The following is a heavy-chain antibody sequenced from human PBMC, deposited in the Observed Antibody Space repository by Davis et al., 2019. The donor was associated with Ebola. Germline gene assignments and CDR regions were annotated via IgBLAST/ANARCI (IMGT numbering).Heavy chain of an antibody. CDR2: IWYDGRNK. J-gene: IGHJ2*01. Sequence: PGGSLRLSCAASGFTFSNYGMHWVRQAPGKGLEWVSVIWYDGRNKYYADSVKGRFTISRDNSKNTLYLQMNSLRAEDTAVYYCARDPGYFDLTRYFDLWGRGTLVTVSS. CDR3: ARDPGYFDLTRYFDL. CDR1: GFTFSNYG. D-gene: IGHD3-9*01. V-gene: IGHV3-33*08.